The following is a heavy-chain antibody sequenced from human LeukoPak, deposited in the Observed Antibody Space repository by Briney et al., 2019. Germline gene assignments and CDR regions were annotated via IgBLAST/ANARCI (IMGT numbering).Heavy chain of an antibody. CDR3: ARDSLEAAGRGYYYYGMDV. J-gene: IGHJ6*02. Sequence: GGSLRLSCAASGFTFSSYSVNWVRQAPGKGLEWVSYISSSSSTIYYADSVKGRFTISRDNAKNSLYLQMNSLRDEDTAVYYCARDSLEAAGRGYYYYGMDVWGQGTTVTVSS. CDR1: GFTFSSYS. D-gene: IGHD6-13*01. CDR2: ISSSSSTI. V-gene: IGHV3-48*02.